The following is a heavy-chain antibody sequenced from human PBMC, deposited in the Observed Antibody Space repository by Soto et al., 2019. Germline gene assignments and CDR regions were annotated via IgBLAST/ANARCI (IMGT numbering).Heavy chain of an antibody. CDR3: ARADSSGYYYYYGMDV. V-gene: IGHV3-7*03. J-gene: IGHJ6*02. D-gene: IGHD3-22*01. CDR1: GFTFSSYW. Sequence: GGSLRLSCAASGFTFSSYWMSWVRQAPGKGLEWVANIKQDGSEKYYVDSVKGRFTISRDNAKNSLYLQMNSLRAEDTAVYYCARADSSGYYYYYGMDVWGQGTTVTVSS. CDR2: IKQDGSEK.